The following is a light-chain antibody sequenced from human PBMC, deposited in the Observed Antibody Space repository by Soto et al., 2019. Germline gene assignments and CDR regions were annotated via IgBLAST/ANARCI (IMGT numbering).Light chain of an antibody. V-gene: IGLV1-40*01. Sequence: QSVLTQPASVSGAPGQRVTISCTGSSSNIGAGYDVHWYQQLPGTAPKLLIYGNSNRPSGVPDRFSGSKSGTSASLAITGLQAEDEADYYCQAYDSSRNGVIFGGGTKLTVL. J-gene: IGLJ2*01. CDR1: SSNIGAGYD. CDR2: GNS. CDR3: QAYDSSRNGVI.